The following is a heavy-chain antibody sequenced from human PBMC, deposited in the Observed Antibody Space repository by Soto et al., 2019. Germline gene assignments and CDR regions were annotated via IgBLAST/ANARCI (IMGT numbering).Heavy chain of an antibody. J-gene: IGHJ4*02. CDR2: ISGSGDSK. V-gene: IGHV3-23*01. Sequence: HPGGSLRLSCAASGFTFSSYALSWVRQGPGKGLEWVSGISGSGDSKHYSDSLKGRFTISRDNSKNTLFLQRNSLRAEDTAVYYCARIPFDHVWGTDRYSPNFDYWGQGTQVTVSS. CDR3: ARIPFDHVWGTDRYSPNFDY. CDR1: GFTFSSYA. D-gene: IGHD3-16*02.